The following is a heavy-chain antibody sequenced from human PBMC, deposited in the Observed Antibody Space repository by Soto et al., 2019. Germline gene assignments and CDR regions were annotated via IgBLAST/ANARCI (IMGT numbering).Heavy chain of an antibody. CDR1: GFTFDDYA. CDR3: XXXXXXXXXXXXDP. Sequence: EVQLVESGGGLVQPGRSLRLSCAASGFTFDDYAMHWVRQAPGKGLEWVSGISWNSGSIGYADSVKGRFTISRDNAKXXXXXXXXXXXXXXXXXXXXXXXXXXXXXXXXDPWGQGTLVTVSS. CDR2: ISWNSGSI. V-gene: IGHV3-9*01. J-gene: IGHJ5*02.